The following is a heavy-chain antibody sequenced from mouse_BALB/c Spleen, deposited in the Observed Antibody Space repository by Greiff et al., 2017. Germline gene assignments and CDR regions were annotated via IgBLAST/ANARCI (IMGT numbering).Heavy chain of an antibody. CDR1: GFTFSNYW. Sequence: EVKVEESGGGLVQPGGSMKLSCVASGFTFSNYWMNWVRQSPEKGLEWVAEIRLKSNNYATHYAESVKGRFTISRDDSKSSVYLQMNNLRAEDTGIYYCTRPYYGSSYDYYAMDYWGQGTSVTVSS. D-gene: IGHD1-1*01. V-gene: IGHV6-6*02. CDR2: IRLKSNNYAT. J-gene: IGHJ4*01. CDR3: TRPYYGSSYDYYAMDY.